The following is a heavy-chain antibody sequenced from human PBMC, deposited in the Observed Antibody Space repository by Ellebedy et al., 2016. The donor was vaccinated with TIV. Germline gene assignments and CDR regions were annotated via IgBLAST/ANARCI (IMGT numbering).Heavy chain of an antibody. CDR1: GGSISSSSYY. J-gene: IGHJ4*02. Sequence: MPSETLSLTCTVSGGSISSSSYYWGWIRQPPGKGLEWIGSIYYSGSTYYNPSLKSRVTISVDTSKNQFSLKLSSVTAADTAVYYCARHDPNSGGSCYDYWGQGTLVTVSS. V-gene: IGHV4-39*01. CDR3: ARHDPNSGGSCYDY. D-gene: IGHD2-15*01. CDR2: IYYSGST.